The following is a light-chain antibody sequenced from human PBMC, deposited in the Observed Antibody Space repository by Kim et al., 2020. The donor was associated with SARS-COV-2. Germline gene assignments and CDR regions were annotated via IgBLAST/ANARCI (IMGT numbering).Light chain of an antibody. CDR1: AGPVTSGHY. V-gene: IGLV7-46*01. CDR3: LLSYSGARV. J-gene: IGLJ2*01. CDR2: DTN. Sequence: PGETVTLTCGSTAGPVTSGHYPYWFQQKPGQAPRTLFYDTNNRHAWTPARFSGSLLGGKAALTLSGAQPEDEAEYYCLLSYSGARVFGGGNQLTVL.